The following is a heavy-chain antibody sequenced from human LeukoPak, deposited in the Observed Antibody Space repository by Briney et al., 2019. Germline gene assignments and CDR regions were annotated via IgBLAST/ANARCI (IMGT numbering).Heavy chain of an antibody. CDR3: ARVPLWFGESPDYYYYGMDV. CDR1: GYSISSGYY. Sequence: SSETLSLTCTVSGYSISSGYYWGWIRQPPGKGLEWIGSIYHSGSTYYNPSLKSRVTISVDTSKNQFSLKLSSVTAADTAVYYCARVPLWFGESPDYYYYGMDVWGQGTTVTVSS. J-gene: IGHJ6*02. V-gene: IGHV4-38-2*02. CDR2: IYHSGST. D-gene: IGHD3-10*01.